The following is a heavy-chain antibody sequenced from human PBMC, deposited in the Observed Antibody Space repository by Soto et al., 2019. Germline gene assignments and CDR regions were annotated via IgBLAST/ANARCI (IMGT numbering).Heavy chain of an antibody. CDR1: GRSISSGVYY. V-gene: IGHV4-31*03. CDR3: ARAAHDSWMLSRFDP. CDR2: IYYSGST. D-gene: IGHD3-3*01. Sequence: SETLSLTCTVSGRSISSGVYYWSWIRQHPGKGLEWIGYIYYSGSTYYNPSLKSRVTISVDTSKNQFSLKLSSVTAADTAVYYCARAAHDSWMLSRFDPWGQGTLVTVSS. J-gene: IGHJ5*02.